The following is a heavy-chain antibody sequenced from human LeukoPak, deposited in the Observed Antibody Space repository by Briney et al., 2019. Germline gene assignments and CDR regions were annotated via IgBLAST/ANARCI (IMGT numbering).Heavy chain of an antibody. J-gene: IGHJ4*02. D-gene: IGHD6-19*01. CDR2: ITSSSAYI. Sequence: GGSLRLSCAAFGFTFNTYNINWVRQAPGKGLEWVSSITSSSAYISYADSVKGRFTISRDNSKNTLYLQMNSLRAEDTAVYYCAKVSRSVAATPSGYWGQGTLVTVSS. V-gene: IGHV3-21*04. CDR1: GFTFNTYN. CDR3: AKVSRSVAATPSGY.